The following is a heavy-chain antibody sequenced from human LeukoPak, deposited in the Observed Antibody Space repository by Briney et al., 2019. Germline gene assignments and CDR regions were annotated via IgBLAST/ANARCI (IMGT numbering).Heavy chain of an antibody. V-gene: IGHV4-59*01. Sequence: SETLSLTCTVSGGSISSYYWSWIRQPPGKGLEWIGYIYYSGSTNYNPSLKSRVSISVDTSKNQFSLKLSSVTAADTAVYYCARVYYYDSSGYYVGAFDIWGQGTMVTVSS. CDR1: GGSISSYY. D-gene: IGHD3-22*01. CDR3: ARVYYYDSSGYYVGAFDI. CDR2: IYYSGST. J-gene: IGHJ3*02.